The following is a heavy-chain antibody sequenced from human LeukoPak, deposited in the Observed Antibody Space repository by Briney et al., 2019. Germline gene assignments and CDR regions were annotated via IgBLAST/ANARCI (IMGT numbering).Heavy chain of an antibody. CDR3: ASNIITMVRGVMRKVEN. Sequence: SETLSLTCAVYGGSFSGYYWSWIRQPPGKGLEWIGEINHSESNNYNPSLKSRVTISVDTSKNQFSLKLSSVTAADTAVYYCASNIITMVRGVMRKVENWGQGTLVTVSS. J-gene: IGHJ4*02. CDR1: GGSFSGYY. CDR2: INHSESN. V-gene: IGHV4-34*01. D-gene: IGHD3-10*01.